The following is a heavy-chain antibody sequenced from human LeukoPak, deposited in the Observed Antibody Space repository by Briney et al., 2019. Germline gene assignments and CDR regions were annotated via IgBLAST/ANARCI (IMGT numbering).Heavy chain of an antibody. V-gene: IGHV4-59*01. D-gene: IGHD3-22*01. CDR1: GGPISSYY. Sequence: SETLPLTCTVSGGPISSYYWSWIRQPPGKGLEWIGYIYYSGSTNYNPSLKRRVTISVDTSKNQFSLKLSSVTAADTAVYYCARGDYYDSSGNDAFDIWGQGTMVTVSS. CDR2: IYYSGST. J-gene: IGHJ3*02. CDR3: ARGDYYDSSGNDAFDI.